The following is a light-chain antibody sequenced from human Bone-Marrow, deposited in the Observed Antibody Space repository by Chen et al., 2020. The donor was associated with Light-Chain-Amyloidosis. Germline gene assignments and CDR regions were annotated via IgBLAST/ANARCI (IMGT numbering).Light chain of an antibody. Sequence: QSALTQPASVSGSPGQSITISCTGTSSDVGGDNHVSWYQQHPDKAPKLMIYEVTNRPSWVPARFSGSKSDNTASLTSSGLQTEDEADYCCSSYTITNTLVFGSGTRVTVL. J-gene: IGLJ1*01. CDR3: SSYTITNTLV. CDR1: SSDVGGDNH. CDR2: EVT. V-gene: IGLV2-14*01.